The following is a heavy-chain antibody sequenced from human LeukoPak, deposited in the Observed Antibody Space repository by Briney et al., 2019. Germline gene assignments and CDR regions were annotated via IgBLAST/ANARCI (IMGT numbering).Heavy chain of an antibody. CDR3: ARDREVSSSHSFDY. CDR1: GGSFSGYY. CDR2: INHSGST. Sequence: SETLSLTCAVYGGSFSGYYWSWIRQPPGKGLEWIGEINHSGSTNYNPSLKSRVTISVDTSKNQFSLKLSSVTAADTAVYYCARDREVSSSHSFDYWGQGTLVTVSS. D-gene: IGHD6-6*01. V-gene: IGHV4-34*01. J-gene: IGHJ4*02.